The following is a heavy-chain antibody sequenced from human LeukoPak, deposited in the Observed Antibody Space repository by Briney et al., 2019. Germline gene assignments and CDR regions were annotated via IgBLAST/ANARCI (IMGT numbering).Heavy chain of an antibody. Sequence: GGSLRLSCAASGFTFSDSALHWVRQASGKGLEGVGRIRSKANSYATAYDASVKGRFTISRDDSKNAAYLQMNSLKTEDTAVYYCAKAPYSGSYSRFDYWGQGTLVTVSS. D-gene: IGHD1-26*01. J-gene: IGHJ4*02. V-gene: IGHV3-73*01. CDR3: AKAPYSGSYSRFDY. CDR2: IRSKANSYAT. CDR1: GFTFSDSA.